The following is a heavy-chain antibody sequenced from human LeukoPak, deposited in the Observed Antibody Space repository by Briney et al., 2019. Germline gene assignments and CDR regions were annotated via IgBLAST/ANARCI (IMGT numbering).Heavy chain of an antibody. CDR2: IYYSGST. CDR1: GGSISSYY. J-gene: IGHJ4*02. CDR3: AGASYDSSSVH. D-gene: IGHD3-22*01. V-gene: IGHV4-59*01. Sequence: PSETLSLTCTVSGGSISSYYWSWIRQPPGKGLEWIGYIYYSGSTNYNPSLKSRVTISVDTSKNQFSLKLSSVTAADTAVYYCAGASYDSSSVHWGQGTLVTVSS.